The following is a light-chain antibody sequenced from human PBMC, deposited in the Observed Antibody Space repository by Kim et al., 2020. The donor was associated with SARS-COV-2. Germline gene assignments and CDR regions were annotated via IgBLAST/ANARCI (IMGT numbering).Light chain of an antibody. CDR1: KLGYKY. CDR2: QDS. Sequence: SYELTQPPSVSVSPGQTASITCSGDKLGYKYACWYQQKPGQSPVLVIYQDSKRPSGIPERFSGSNSGNTATLTISGTQAMDEADYYCQAWDSSHVVFGGG. J-gene: IGLJ2*01. V-gene: IGLV3-1*01. CDR3: QAWDSSHVV.